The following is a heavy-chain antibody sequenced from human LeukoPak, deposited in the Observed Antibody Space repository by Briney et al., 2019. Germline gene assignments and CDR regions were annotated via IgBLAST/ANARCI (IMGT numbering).Heavy chain of an antibody. Sequence: EASVTVSFKASGYTFTSYGISWVRQAPGQGLEWMGWISAYNGNTNYAQKLQGRVTMTTDTSTSTAYMELRSLRSDDTAVYYCAREYCSSTSCYAIDYWGQGTLVTVSS. CDR1: GYTFTSYG. D-gene: IGHD2-2*01. CDR3: AREYCSSTSCYAIDY. J-gene: IGHJ4*02. CDR2: ISAYNGNT. V-gene: IGHV1-18*04.